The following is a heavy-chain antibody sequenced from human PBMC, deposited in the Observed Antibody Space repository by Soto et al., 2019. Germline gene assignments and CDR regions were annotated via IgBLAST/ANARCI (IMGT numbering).Heavy chain of an antibody. J-gene: IGHJ6*02. Sequence: QVQLQQWGAGLLRPSETLSLTCAVYDGSFSGYYWGWVRQPPGKGLEWIGEVNHSGGSKYSPSLEGRVTISIDTSKSQFSLKLSSVTAADTAVYYCARVDAYRHCDSATCDHYYAMDVWGQGTTVTISS. CDR3: ARVDAYRHCDSATCDHYYAMDV. CDR1: DGSFSGYY. D-gene: IGHD2-2*01. V-gene: IGHV4-34*02. CDR2: VNHSGGS.